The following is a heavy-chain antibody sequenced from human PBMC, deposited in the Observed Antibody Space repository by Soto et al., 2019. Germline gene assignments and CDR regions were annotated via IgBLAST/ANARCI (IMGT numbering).Heavy chain of an antibody. Sequence: GGSLRLSCAASGFTFSTYWMHWVRQAPGKGLVWVSRIKTDGSVTTYADSVKGRFTISRDNAKNTLYLQMNTLRAEDTAVYYCARDLGGSHDYWGRGTLVTVSS. CDR3: ARDLGGSHDY. CDR1: GFTFSTYW. CDR2: IKTDGSVT. J-gene: IGHJ4*02. D-gene: IGHD3-16*01. V-gene: IGHV3-74*01.